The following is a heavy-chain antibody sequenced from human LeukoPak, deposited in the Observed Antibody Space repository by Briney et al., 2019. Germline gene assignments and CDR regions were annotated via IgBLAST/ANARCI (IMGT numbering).Heavy chain of an antibody. Sequence: ASVKVSCKASGYTFTSYGISWVRQAPGQGREWRGWMSAYNGNTNNAQKLQGRITMTTDTSTSTSYLEVRSLRSDDTAVYYCARDKGLREGTDFDYWGQGTLVTVSA. D-gene: IGHD1-1*01. J-gene: IGHJ4*02. V-gene: IGHV1-18*01. CDR2: MSAYNGNT. CDR1: GYTFTSYG. CDR3: ARDKGLREGTDFDY.